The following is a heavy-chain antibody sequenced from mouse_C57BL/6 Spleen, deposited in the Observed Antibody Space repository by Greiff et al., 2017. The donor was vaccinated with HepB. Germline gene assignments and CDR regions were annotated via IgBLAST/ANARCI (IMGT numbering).Heavy chain of an antibody. Sequence: EVKLQESGPELVKPGASVKIPCKASGYTFTDYNMDWVKQSHGKSLEWIGDINPNNGGTIYNQKFKGKATLTVDKSSSTAYMELRSLTSEDTAVYYCARRAYYGSSYGYFDVWGTGTTVTVSS. CDR2: INPNNGGT. D-gene: IGHD1-1*01. CDR1: GYTFTDYN. V-gene: IGHV1-18*01. J-gene: IGHJ1*03. CDR3: ARRAYYGSSYGYFDV.